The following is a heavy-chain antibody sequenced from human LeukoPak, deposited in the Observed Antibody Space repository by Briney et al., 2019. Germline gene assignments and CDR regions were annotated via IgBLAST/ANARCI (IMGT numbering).Heavy chain of an antibody. J-gene: IGHJ4*02. Sequence: GGSLRLSCAASGFTFSSYAMHWVRQAPGKGLEWVAVISYDGSNKYYADSVKGRFTISRDNSKNTLYLQMNSLRAEDTAVYYCARGLYSSGYFDYWGQGTLVTASS. D-gene: IGHD6-19*01. CDR3: ARGLYSSGYFDY. CDR1: GFTFSSYA. CDR2: ISYDGSNK. V-gene: IGHV3-30*04.